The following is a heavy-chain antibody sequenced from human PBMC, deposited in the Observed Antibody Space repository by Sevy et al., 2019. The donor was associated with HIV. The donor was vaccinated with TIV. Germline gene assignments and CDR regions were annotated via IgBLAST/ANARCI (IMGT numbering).Heavy chain of an antibody. Sequence: ASVKVSCKASGGTFSSYAISWVRQAPGQGLEWMGGIIPIFGTANYAQKFQGRVTITADESTSTAYMELSSLRSEDTAMYYCAREIKYYYDSSGYPLGVWGQGTTVTVSS. CDR2: IIPIFGTA. V-gene: IGHV1-69*13. CDR1: GGTFSSYA. CDR3: AREIKYYYDSSGYPLGV. D-gene: IGHD3-22*01. J-gene: IGHJ6*02.